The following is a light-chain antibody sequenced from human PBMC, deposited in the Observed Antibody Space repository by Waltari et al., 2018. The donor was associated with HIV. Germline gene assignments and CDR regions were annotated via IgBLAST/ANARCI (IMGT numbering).Light chain of an antibody. CDR1: SSDMSTYNR. J-gene: IGLJ1*01. V-gene: IGLV2-14*01. Sequence: QSALTQPASVSGSPGQSITISCTDSSSDMSTYNRVSWYQQFPGKAPKLIIYEFGNRPSGVSNRFSGSKSGNTASLTISGLQAEDEADYYCISYTTTNYYVFGPGTWVTVL. CDR3: ISYTTTNYYV. CDR2: EFG.